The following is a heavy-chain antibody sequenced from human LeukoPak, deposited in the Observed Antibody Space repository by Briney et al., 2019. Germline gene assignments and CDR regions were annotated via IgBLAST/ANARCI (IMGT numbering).Heavy chain of an antibody. V-gene: IGHV1-2*02. Sequence: ASVKVSCKASGYTFNDYYKHWVRQAPGQGLEWMGWINPNSAGTKYVQQFQGRVTMTRDTSISTAYMELTSLRSADTAVYYCAKPRAGDRDAFDIWGQGTMVIVSS. CDR1: GYTFNDYY. J-gene: IGHJ3*02. CDR3: AKPRAGDRDAFDI. CDR2: INPNSAGT. D-gene: IGHD2-21*02.